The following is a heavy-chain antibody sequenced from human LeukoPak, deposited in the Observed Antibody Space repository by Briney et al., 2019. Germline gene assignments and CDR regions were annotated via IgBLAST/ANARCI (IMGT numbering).Heavy chain of an antibody. V-gene: IGHV3-23*01. CDR3: ASPYSGYDYNFDH. D-gene: IGHD5-12*01. J-gene: IGHJ4*02. Sequence: GGSPRLSCAASGFTFSSYAMYWVRQAPGKGLEWVSALSGSGGNTYYADAVKGRFTISRDNSKNTLFLQMSSLRTEDTAVYYCASPYSGYDYNFDHWGQGTLVTVSS. CDR1: GFTFSSYA. CDR2: LSGSGGNT.